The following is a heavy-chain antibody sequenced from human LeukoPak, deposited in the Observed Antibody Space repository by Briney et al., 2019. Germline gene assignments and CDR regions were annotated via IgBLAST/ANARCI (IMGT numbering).Heavy chain of an antibody. V-gene: IGHV3-23*01. CDR1: GFTFSSYA. J-gene: IGHJ2*01. CDR2: VSGSGGST. CDR3: AKRATDNWYFDI. Sequence: GGSLRLSCAASGFTFSSYAMSWVRQAPGKGLEWVSAVSGSGGSTDYADSVKGRFTISRDNSKNTLYLQMNSLRAEDTAVYYCAKRATDNWYFDIWGRGTLVTVSS.